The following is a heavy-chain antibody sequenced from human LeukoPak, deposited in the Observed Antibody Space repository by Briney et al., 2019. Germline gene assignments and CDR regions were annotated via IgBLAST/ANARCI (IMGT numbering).Heavy chain of an antibody. CDR1: GYTFTGYY. D-gene: IGHD6-13*01. CDR2: INPNSGGT. CDR3: ARDQTPLAAAGQLFDY. J-gene: IGHJ4*02. Sequence: ASVKVSCKASGYTFTGYYMHWVRQAPGQGLEWMGWINPNSGGTNYAQKFQGRVTMTRDTSISTAYMELSRLRSDDTAVYYCARDQTPLAAAGQLFDYWGQGTLVTVSS. V-gene: IGHV1-2*02.